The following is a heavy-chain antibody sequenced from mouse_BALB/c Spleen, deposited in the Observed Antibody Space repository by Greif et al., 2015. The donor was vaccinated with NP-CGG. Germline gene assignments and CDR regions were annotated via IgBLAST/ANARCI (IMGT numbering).Heavy chain of an antibody. V-gene: IGHV1-12*01. CDR2: IYPGNGDT. CDR1: GYTFTSYN. D-gene: IGHD2-3*01. J-gene: IGHJ3*01. Sequence: QVQLKQSGAELVKPGASVKMSCKASGYTFTSYNMHWVKQTPGQGLEWIGAIYPGNGDTSYNQKFKGKATLTADKSSSTAYMQLSSLTSEDSAVYYCAEDYDGVAWFAYWGQGTLVTVSA. CDR3: AEDYDGVAWFAY.